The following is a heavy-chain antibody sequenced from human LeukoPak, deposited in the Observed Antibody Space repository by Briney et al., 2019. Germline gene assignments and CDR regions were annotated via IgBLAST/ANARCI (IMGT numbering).Heavy chain of an antibody. J-gene: IGHJ4*02. D-gene: IGHD3-3*01. CDR3: ARGNYYFRYGYYIYDY. CDR1: GYTFTSYD. Sequence: ASVKVSCKASGYTFTSYDINWARQATGQGLEWMGWTNPNSGNTGYAQKFQGRVTITRNTSISTAYMELSSLRSEDTAAYYCARGNYYFRYGYYIYDYWGQGTLVTVSS. CDR2: TNPNSGNT. V-gene: IGHV1-8*03.